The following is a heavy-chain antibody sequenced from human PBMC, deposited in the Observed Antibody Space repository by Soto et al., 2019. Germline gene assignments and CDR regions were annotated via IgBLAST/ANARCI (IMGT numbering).Heavy chain of an antibody. CDR2: IKQDGSEK. CDR1: GFTFSSYW. Sequence: GGSLRLSCAASGFTFSSYWMSWVRQAPGKGLEWVANIKQDGSEKYYVDSVKGRFTISRDNAKNSLYLQMNSLRAEDTAVYYCARGVRDYDFWSGYYKWGYYYYYMDVWGKGTTVTVSS. CDR3: ARGVRDYDFWSGYYKWGYYYYYMDV. J-gene: IGHJ6*03. D-gene: IGHD3-3*01. V-gene: IGHV3-7*04.